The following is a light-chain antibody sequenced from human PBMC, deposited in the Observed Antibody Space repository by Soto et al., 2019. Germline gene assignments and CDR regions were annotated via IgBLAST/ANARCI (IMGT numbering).Light chain of an antibody. CDR3: QQYDKWPYT. J-gene: IGKJ5*01. V-gene: IGKV1-39*01. CDR1: QSISSY. CDR2: AAS. Sequence: DIQRTQSPSSLSASVGARVTITCRASQSISSYLNWYQQKPGKAPKLLIYAASSLQSGVPSRFRGTGSGSEFTLTISSLQSEDGATYYCQQYDKWPYTFGQGTRLEIK.